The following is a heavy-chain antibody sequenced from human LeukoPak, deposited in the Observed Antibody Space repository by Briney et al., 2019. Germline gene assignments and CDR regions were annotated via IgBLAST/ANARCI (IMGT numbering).Heavy chain of an antibody. D-gene: IGHD4-11*01. CDR2: ISGSGGNT. V-gene: IGHV3-23*01. J-gene: IGHJ3*02. CDR1: GFIFSDYY. Sequence: GGSLRLSCAASGFIFSDYYMNWIRQAPGKGLEWVSAISGSGGNTYYADSVKGRFTISRDNSKNTLYLQMNSLRAEDAAVYYCANEYSKGDIWGQGTMVTVSS. CDR3: ANEYSKGDI.